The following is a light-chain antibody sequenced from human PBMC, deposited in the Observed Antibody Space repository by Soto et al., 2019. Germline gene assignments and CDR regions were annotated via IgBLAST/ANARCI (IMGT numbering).Light chain of an antibody. J-gene: IGKJ1*01. V-gene: IGKV3-20*01. CDR2: GAS. Sequence: EIVSTQSPGTLSLSPGERATLSYRASQSVSSSYLDWYQQKPGQAPRLLIYGASSRATGIPDRFSGSGYGTDFTLTISRLEPEDFAVYYCQQYGSSPTTFGQGAKVDI. CDR1: QSVSSSY. CDR3: QQYGSSPTT.